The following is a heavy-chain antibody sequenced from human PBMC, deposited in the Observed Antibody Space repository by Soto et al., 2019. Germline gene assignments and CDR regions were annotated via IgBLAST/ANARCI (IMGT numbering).Heavy chain of an antibody. V-gene: IGHV1-18*01. J-gene: IGHJ4*02. CDR2: ISAHNGNT. CDR3: ARGRYGDY. D-gene: IGHD1-1*01. Sequence: QVHLVQSGAEVKKPGASVKVSCKGSGYAFTTYGITWVRQAPGQGLEWMGWISAHNGNTNYAQKLQGRVTVTRDTSTSTAYMELRSRRSDDTAEYYCARGRYGDYGGQGALVTVSS. CDR1: GYAFTTYG.